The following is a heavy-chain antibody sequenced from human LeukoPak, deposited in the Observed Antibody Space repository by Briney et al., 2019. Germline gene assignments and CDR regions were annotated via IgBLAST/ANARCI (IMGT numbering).Heavy chain of an antibody. CDR2: ISSSSYI. J-gene: IGHJ4*02. Sequence: PGGSLRLSCAASGFTFSSYSMNWVRQAPGKGLEWVSSISSSSYIYYADSVKGRFTISRDNAKNSLYLQMNSLRAEDTAVYYCASFSSGWTYFDYWGQGTLVTVSS. CDR1: GFTFSSYS. V-gene: IGHV3-21*01. CDR3: ASFSSGWTYFDY. D-gene: IGHD6-19*01.